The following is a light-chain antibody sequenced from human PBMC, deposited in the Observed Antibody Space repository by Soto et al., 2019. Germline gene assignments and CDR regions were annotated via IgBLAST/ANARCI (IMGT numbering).Light chain of an antibody. CDR2: GNS. V-gene: IGLV1-40*01. CDR3: QPYDSSRGVLV. CDR1: SSNIGAGYD. J-gene: IGLJ1*01. Sequence: QSVLTQPPSVSGAPGQRVTISCTGSSSNIGAGYDVHWYQQLPGTAPKLLIYGNSNRPSGVPDRFSGSKSGPSASLAITGLEAEDGVYYSAQPYDSSRGVLVSETGTK.